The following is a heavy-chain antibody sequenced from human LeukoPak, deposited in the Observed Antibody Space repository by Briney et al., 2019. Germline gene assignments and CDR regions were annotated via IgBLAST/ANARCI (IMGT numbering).Heavy chain of an antibody. D-gene: IGHD2-15*01. CDR3: ARDRKGYCSGGSCYIDAFDI. CDR1: GYTFTSYY. V-gene: IGHV1-46*01. Sequence: ASVKVSCKASGYTFTSYYMHWVRQAPGQGLEGMGIINPSGGSTSYAQKFQGRVTMTRDTSTSTVYMELSSLRSEDTAVYYCARDRKGYCSGGSCYIDAFDIWGQGTMVTVSS. J-gene: IGHJ3*02. CDR2: INPSGGST.